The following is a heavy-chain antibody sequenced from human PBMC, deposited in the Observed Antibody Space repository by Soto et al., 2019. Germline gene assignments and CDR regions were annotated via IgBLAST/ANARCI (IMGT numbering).Heavy chain of an antibody. J-gene: IGHJ4*02. D-gene: IGHD5-12*01. CDR1: GYSFTSYW. CDR2: IYPGDSDT. Sequence: PGESLKISCKGSGYSFTSYWIGWVRQMPGKGLEWMGIIYPGDSDTRYSPSFQGQVTISADKSISTAYLQWSSLKASDTAMYYCARHLSSGLLSGEIIDYWGQGTLVTVYS. V-gene: IGHV5-51*01. CDR3: ARHLSSGLLSGEIIDY.